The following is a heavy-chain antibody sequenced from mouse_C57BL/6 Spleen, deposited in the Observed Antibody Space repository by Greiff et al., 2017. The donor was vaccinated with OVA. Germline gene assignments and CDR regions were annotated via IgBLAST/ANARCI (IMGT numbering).Heavy chain of an antibody. Sequence: EVQVVESGGGLVQPTGSLKLSCAASGFTFNTYAMHWVRQAPGKGLEWVARIRSKSSNYAPYYADSVKDRFTISRDDSQRMLYLRMNDLKTDDTTMYYCLGDYDGFAYWGQGTLVTVSA. J-gene: IGHJ3*01. CDR2: IRSKSSNYAP. V-gene: IGHV10-3*01. CDR1: GFTFNTYA. CDR3: LGDYDGFAY. D-gene: IGHD2-12*01.